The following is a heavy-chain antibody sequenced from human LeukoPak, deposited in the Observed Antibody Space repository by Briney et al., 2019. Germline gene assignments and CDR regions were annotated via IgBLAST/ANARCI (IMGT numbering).Heavy chain of an antibody. CDR1: GGSFSGYY. CDR3: ARVRCFGTSCYVLDY. V-gene: IGHV4-34*01. CDR2: INHSGST. Sequence: SETLSLTCAVYGGSFSGYYWSWIRQPPGKGLEWIGEINHSGSTNYNPSLKSRVTISVDTSKNQFSLKLSSVTAADTAVYYCARVRCFGTSCYVLDYWGQGTLVTVSS. J-gene: IGHJ4*02. D-gene: IGHD2-2*01.